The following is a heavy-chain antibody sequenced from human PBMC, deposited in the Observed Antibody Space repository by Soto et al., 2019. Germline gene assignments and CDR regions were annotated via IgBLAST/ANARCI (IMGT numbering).Heavy chain of an antibody. CDR1: GYTFTGYY. CDR3: ARSGSNQIWSGLGPLDV. CDR2: INPNSGGT. V-gene: IGHV1-2*04. Sequence: ASVKVSCKASGYTFTGYYMHWVRQAPGQGLEWMGWINPNSGGTNYAQKFQGWVTMTRDTSISTAYMELSRLRSDDTAVYYCARSGSNQIWSGLGPLDVWGQGTTVTVSS. D-gene: IGHD3-3*01. J-gene: IGHJ6*02.